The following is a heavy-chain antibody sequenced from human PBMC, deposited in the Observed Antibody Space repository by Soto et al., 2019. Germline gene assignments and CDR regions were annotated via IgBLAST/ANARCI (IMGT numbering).Heavy chain of an antibody. CDR2: ISGSGGST. D-gene: IGHD2-15*01. V-gene: IGHV3-23*01. CDR1: GFTFSSYA. J-gene: IGHJ6*03. CDR3: AKQVVAALYSYYYMDV. Sequence: EVQLLESGGGLVHPGGSLRLSCAASGFTFSSYAMSWVRQAPGKGLEWVSAISGSGGSTYYADSVKGRFTISRDNSKNTLYLQMNSLRAEDTAVYYCAKQVVAALYSYYYMDVWGQGTPVTVSS.